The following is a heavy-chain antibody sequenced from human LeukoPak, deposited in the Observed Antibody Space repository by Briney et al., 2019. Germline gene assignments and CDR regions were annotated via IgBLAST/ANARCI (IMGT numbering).Heavy chain of an antibody. J-gene: IGHJ6*02. CDR2: IIPIFGTA. CDR3: ARDRCSSTSCYEYYYYGMDV. D-gene: IGHD2-2*01. Sequence: ASVKVSCKASGGTFSSYAISWVRQAPGQGLEWMGGIIPIFGTANYAQKFQGRVTITADESTSTAYMELSSLRSDDTAVYYCARDRCSSTSCYEYYYYGMDVWGQGTTVTVSS. CDR1: GGTFSSYA. V-gene: IGHV1-69*13.